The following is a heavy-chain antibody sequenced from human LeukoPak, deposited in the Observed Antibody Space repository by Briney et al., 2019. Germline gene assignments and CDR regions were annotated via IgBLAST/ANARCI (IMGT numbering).Heavy chain of an antibody. D-gene: IGHD3-9*01. CDR3: ARGRYDVLAGYQPPYFDY. Sequence: PGGSLRLSCAASGFTFSNYNINWVRQAPGKGLEWVSSISTSSSYIYYADSVKGRFTISRDNAKDSLYLQMNSLRAEDTAVYYCARGRYDVLAGYQPPYFDYWGQGTLVTVSS. J-gene: IGHJ4*02. CDR2: ISTSSSYI. CDR1: GFTFSNYN. V-gene: IGHV3-21*01.